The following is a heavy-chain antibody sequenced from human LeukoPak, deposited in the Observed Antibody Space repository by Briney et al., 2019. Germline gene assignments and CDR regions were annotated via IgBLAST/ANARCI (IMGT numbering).Heavy chain of an antibody. CDR3: ARDPSNTSGYYAYLDY. Sequence: GASVKVSCKASGYTFTTYGITWVRQAPGQGLEWMGRISTYNGNTNYAQNLQGRVTMTTDASTSTAYMELRSLRSDDTAVYYCARDPSNTSGYYAYLDYWGQGTLVTVSS. CDR1: GYTFTTYG. J-gene: IGHJ4*02. D-gene: IGHD3-3*01. V-gene: IGHV1-18*01. CDR2: ISTYNGNT.